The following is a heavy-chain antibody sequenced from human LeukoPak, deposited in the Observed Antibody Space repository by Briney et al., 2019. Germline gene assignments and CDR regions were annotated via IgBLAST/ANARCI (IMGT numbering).Heavy chain of an antibody. V-gene: IGHV3-74*01. CDR3: AKDFTGYSDI. J-gene: IGHJ4*02. D-gene: IGHD5-12*01. Sequence: GGSLRLSCAASGFTFSDHYMHWVRQPPGKGLVWVARINPDGGITNYADSVRGRFTISRDNTKNTLYLQMNSLRAEDTAVYYCAKDFTGYSDIWGQGTPVTVSS. CDR1: GFTFSDHY. CDR2: INPDGGIT.